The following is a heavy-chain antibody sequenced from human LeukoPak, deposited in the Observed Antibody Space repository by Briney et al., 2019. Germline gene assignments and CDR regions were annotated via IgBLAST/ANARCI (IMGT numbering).Heavy chain of an antibody. V-gene: IGHV1-18*04. J-gene: IGHJ4*02. CDR1: GYTFTNYG. CDR2: VSGNNGHT. Sequence: ASVTVSCKASGYTFTNYGITWVRRAPGQGLEWMGWVSGNNGHTKYAQTLQGRVTMTTDTSTNTAYMELRSLRSDDTAVYYCARGHLLSLDYWGQGTLVTVSS. CDR3: ARGHLLSLDY.